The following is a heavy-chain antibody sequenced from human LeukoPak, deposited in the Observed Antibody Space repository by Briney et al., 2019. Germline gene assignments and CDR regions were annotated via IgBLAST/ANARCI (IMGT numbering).Heavy chain of an antibody. CDR3: ARRSDYGGNGNYFDY. Sequence: GGSLRLSCAASGFTFSSYVMSWVRQAPGKGLEWVSTVSGRDSNAYYADSVEGRFIISRDNSRNTLYLQMNSLRAEDTAVYYCARRSDYGGNGNYFDYWGQGTPVTVSS. V-gene: IGHV3-23*01. CDR2: VSGRDSNA. CDR1: GFTFSSYV. D-gene: IGHD4-23*01. J-gene: IGHJ4*02.